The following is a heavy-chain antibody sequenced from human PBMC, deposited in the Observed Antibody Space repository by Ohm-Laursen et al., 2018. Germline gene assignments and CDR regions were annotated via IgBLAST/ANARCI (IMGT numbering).Heavy chain of an antibody. CDR1: GYTFTSYD. CDR3: ARGRKLWFGAFDI. J-gene: IGHJ3*02. V-gene: IGHV1-8*01. CDR2: MNPNSGNT. D-gene: IGHD3-10*01. Sequence: ASVKVSCKASGYTFTSYDINWVRQATGQGLEWMGWMNPNSGNTGYAQKFQGRVTMTRNTSISTAYMELNSLRSEDTAVYYCARGRKLWFGAFDIWGQGTMVTVSS.